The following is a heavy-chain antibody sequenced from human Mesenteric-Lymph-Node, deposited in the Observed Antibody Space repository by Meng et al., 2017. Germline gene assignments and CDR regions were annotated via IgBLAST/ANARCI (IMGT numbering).Heavy chain of an antibody. V-gene: IGHV4-61*01. CDR2: IYYSGST. CDR3: ARSTGTTYYFDY. J-gene: IGHJ4*02. Sequence: HGQRQWSGPGLVRPSETLSLTCTVSGGSVSSGSYYWSWIRQPPGKGLEWIGYIYYSGSTNYNPSLKSRVTISVDTSKNQFSLKLSSVTAADTAVYYCARSTGTTYYFDYWGQGTLVTVSS. D-gene: IGHD1-7*01. CDR1: GGSVSSGSYY.